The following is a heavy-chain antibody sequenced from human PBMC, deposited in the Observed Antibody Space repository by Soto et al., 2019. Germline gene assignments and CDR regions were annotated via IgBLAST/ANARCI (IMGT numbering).Heavy chain of an antibody. Sequence: QVQLHESGPGLVKPSGTLSLTCTISGASIISTNWCTWVRQSPGKGLEWIGQIHHSGTTTYNPSLNSRINRSLDKSKNQFSLKPSSVTSADTSVYYGERGANFVWGSWGEGTLVIVSS. D-gene: IGHD3-16*01. CDR1: GASIISTNW. V-gene: IGHV4-4*02. J-gene: IGHJ4*02. CDR3: ERGANFVWGS. CDR2: IHHSGTT.